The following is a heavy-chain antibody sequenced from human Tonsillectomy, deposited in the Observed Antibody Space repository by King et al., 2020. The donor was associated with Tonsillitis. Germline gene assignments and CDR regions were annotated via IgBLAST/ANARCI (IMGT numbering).Heavy chain of an antibody. CDR1: GYSFTNYW. J-gene: IGHJ6*02. D-gene: IGHD2-15*01. Sequence: QLVQSGAEVKKPGESLRISCKGSGYSFTNYWISWVRQMPGKGLEWMGRIDPSDSYTNYNPSFQGHVTISADKSINTASLEWRSLKASDTAMYYCARRKIEGLVMVLAGFGMDVWGQGTTDTVSS. CDR3: ARRKIEGLVMVLAGFGMDV. V-gene: IGHV5-10-1*03. CDR2: IDPSDSYT.